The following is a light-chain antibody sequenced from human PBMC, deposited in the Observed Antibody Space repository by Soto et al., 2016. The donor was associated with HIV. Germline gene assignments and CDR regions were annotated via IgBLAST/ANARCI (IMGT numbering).Light chain of an antibody. Sequence: DIQVTQSPSTLSASVGDRVTITCRASQTVNTWLAWYQQKPGKAPKLLIYKASTLETGVPSRFSGSGSGTEFTLTISSLQPGDFASYYCQQYYSSSWTFGQGTKVEIK. V-gene: IGKV1-5*03. J-gene: IGKJ1*01. CDR3: QQYYSSSWT. CDR2: KAS. CDR1: QTVNTW.